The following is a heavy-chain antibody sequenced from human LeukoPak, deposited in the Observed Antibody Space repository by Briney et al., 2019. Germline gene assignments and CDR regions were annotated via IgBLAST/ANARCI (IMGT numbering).Heavy chain of an antibody. D-gene: IGHD3-10*01. CDR2: IYYSGST. CDR1: GGSISSYY. CDR3: ARSNYCGSGSYRNYFDY. V-gene: IGHV4-59*01. J-gene: IGHJ4*02. Sequence: SETLSLTCTVSGGSISSYYWSWIRQPPGKGLEWIGYIYYSGSTNYNPSLKSRVTISVDTSKNQFSLKLSSVTAADTAVYYCARSNYCGSGSYRNYFDYWGQGTLVTVSS.